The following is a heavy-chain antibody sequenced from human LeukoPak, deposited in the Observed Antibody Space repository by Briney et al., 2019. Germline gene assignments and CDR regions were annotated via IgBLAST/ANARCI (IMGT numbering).Heavy chain of an antibody. CDR3: ASNRGTYWDY. V-gene: IGHV3-21*01. CDR1: GFTFSSYS. Sequence: GGSLRLSCAASGFTFSSYSMNWVRQAPGKGLEWVSSISSDSTYIFYADSMKGRFTISRDNAKNSVYLQMNSLRAEDMAVYYCASNRGTYWDYWGQGTLVAVSS. J-gene: IGHJ4*02. CDR2: ISSDSTYI. D-gene: IGHD1-14*01.